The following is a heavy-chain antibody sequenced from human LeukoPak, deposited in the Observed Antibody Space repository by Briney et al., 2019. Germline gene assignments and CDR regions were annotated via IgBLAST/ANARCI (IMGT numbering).Heavy chain of an antibody. J-gene: IGHJ4*02. CDR2: IYYSGST. CDR1: GGSISRNY. CDR3: ARAQNWYGSYD. D-gene: IGHD1-26*01. Sequence: PSETLSLTCTVSGGSISRNYWSWIRQPPGKGLEWIGYIYYSGSTNYNPSLKSRVTISVDTSKNQFSLNLSSVTAADTAVYYCARAQNWYGSYDWGQGTLVTVSS. V-gene: IGHV4-59*01.